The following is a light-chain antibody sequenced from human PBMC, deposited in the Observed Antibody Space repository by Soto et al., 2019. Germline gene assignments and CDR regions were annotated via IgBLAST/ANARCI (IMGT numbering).Light chain of an antibody. CDR3: HQYEHFPPT. J-gene: IGKJ4*01. V-gene: IGKV1-33*01. Sequence: EIQMTQSPSSLSASVGDRVTITCQASHDITHYLNWYQQKPGKAPEILIYDASNVATGVPSRVSGSGLGTDFNVTISSLQPEDVATYFCHQYEHFPPTFGGGTKVEIK. CDR1: HDITHY. CDR2: DAS.